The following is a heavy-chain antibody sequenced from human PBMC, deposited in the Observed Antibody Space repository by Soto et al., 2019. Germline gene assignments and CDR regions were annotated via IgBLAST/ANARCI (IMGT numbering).Heavy chain of an antibody. CDR3: ARFSGGVYNTYYFYYGMDV. D-gene: IGHD2-15*01. CDR2: IIPIFGTA. Sequence: SVNVSCKSSGGTFSSYSMSWVRQAPGQGLEWMGGIIPIFGTANYAQKFQGRVTMTTDTSTSTAYMELRSLRSDDTAVYYCARFSGGVYNTYYFYYGMDVWGQGTTVTVSS. J-gene: IGHJ6*02. CDR1: GGTFSSYS. V-gene: IGHV1-69*05.